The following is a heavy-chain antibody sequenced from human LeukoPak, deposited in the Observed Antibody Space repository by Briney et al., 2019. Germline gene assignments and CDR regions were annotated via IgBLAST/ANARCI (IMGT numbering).Heavy chain of an antibody. CDR2: INWNSGSI. CDR1: GFTFSSYE. Sequence: GGSLRLSCAASGFTFSSYEMNWVRQAPGKGLEWVSGINWNSGSIGYADSVKGRFTISRDNAKNSLYLQMNSLRAEDTALYYCAKGVRITMVRGAFDIWGQGTMVTVSS. CDR3: AKGVRITMVRGAFDI. D-gene: IGHD3-10*01. J-gene: IGHJ3*02. V-gene: IGHV3-9*01.